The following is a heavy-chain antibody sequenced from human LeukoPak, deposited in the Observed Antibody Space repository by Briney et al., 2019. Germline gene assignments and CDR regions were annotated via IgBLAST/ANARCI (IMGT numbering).Heavy chain of an antibody. CDR2: ISHSGST. V-gene: IGHV4-38-2*01. Sequence: PSETLSLTCSVSGYSFSSAYYWGWIRQSPGKGLEWIGSISHSGSTYYNPSLRSRVTISVDTSKNQFSLKLSSVTAADTAVYYCARHGVRSMWIPDDAFDIWGQGTMVTVSS. CDR1: GYSFSSAYY. D-gene: IGHD2-8*01. CDR3: ARHGVRSMWIPDDAFDI. J-gene: IGHJ3*02.